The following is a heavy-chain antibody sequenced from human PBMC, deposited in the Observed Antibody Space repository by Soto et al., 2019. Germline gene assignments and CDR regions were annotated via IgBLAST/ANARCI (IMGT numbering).Heavy chain of an antibody. V-gene: IGHV3-33*01. CDR3: ARDGDTAMVTYYYGMDV. J-gene: IGHJ6*02. D-gene: IGHD5-18*01. CDR2: IWYDGSNK. CDR1: GFTFSSYG. Sequence: PGGSLRLSCAASGFTFSSYGMHWVRQAPGKGLEWVAVIWYDGSNKYYADSVKGRFTISRDNSKNTLYLQMNSLRAEDTAVYYCARDGDTAMVTYYYGMDVSGQGTTVTVSS.